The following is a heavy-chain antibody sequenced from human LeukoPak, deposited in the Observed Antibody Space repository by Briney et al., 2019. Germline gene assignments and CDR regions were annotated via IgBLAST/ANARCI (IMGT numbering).Heavy chain of an antibody. J-gene: IGHJ4*02. V-gene: IGHV1-2*02. Sequence: ASVTVSCKASGYTFTGYYMHWVRQAPGQGREWMGWINPNSGGTNYAQTFQGRVTMTRDTSISTAYMELSRLRSDDTAVYYCARGRAAFDYWGQGTLVTVSS. CDR2: INPNSGGT. CDR3: ARGRAAFDY. CDR1: GYTFTGYY.